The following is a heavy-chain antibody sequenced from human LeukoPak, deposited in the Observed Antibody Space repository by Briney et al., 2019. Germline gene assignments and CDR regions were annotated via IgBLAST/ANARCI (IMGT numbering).Heavy chain of an antibody. CDR2: ISSSSSTI. J-gene: IGHJ4*02. Sequence: GGSLRLSCAASGFTFSSYSMNWVRQAPGKGLEWVSYISSSSSTIYYADSVKGRFTISRDNAKNSLYLQMNSLRAEDTALYYCATTSSGSYYSLSNWGQGTLVTVSS. D-gene: IGHD3-10*01. CDR1: GFTFSSYS. V-gene: IGHV3-48*01. CDR3: ATTSSGSYYSLSN.